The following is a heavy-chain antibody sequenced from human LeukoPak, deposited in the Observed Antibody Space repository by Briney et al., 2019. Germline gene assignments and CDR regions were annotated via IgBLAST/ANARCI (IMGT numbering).Heavy chain of an antibody. J-gene: IGHJ5*02. D-gene: IGHD6-13*01. Sequence: PSETLSLTCAVYGGSFSGYYWSWIRQPPGKGLEWIGEINHSGSTNYNPSLKSRVTISVDTSKNQFSLKLSSVTAADTAVYYCARGSRSSSWLFDPWGQGTLVTVSS. CDR2: INHSGST. CDR3: ARGSRSSSWLFDP. V-gene: IGHV4-34*01. CDR1: GGSFSGYY.